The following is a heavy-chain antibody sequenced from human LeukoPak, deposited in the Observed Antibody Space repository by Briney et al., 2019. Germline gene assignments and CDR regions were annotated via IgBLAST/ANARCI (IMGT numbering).Heavy chain of an antibody. D-gene: IGHD3-16*02. CDR2: ISGSGGNT. CDR3: AKDSRHMITFGGVIVPDAFDI. Sequence: GGSLRLSCAASGFTFSNYAMSWVRQTPGKGLEWVSAISGSGGNTYYADSVKGRFTISRDNPKNTLYLQMNSLRAEDTAVYYCAKDSRHMITFGGVIVPDAFDIWGQGTMVTVSS. V-gene: IGHV3-23*01. CDR1: GFTFSNYA. J-gene: IGHJ3*02.